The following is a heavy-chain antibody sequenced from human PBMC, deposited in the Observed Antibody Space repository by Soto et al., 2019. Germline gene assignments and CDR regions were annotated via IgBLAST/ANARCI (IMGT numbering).Heavy chain of an antibody. CDR3: ARMGDFWSGPGELDP. CDR2: VYYNGFT. Sequence: SETLSLTCTVSGGTISSSSYYWAWIRQSPGKGLEWIGSVYYNGFTYYNPSLKSRVTISVDTSKNQFSLKLTSVTAADTAVYYCARMGDFWSGPGELDPWGQGTLVTVSS. D-gene: IGHD3-3*01. CDR1: GGTISSSSYY. J-gene: IGHJ5*02. V-gene: IGHV4-39*01.